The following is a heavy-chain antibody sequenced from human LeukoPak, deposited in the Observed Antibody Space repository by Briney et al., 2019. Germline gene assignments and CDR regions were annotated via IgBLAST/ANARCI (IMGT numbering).Heavy chain of an antibody. CDR3: ARGHYGDYPYYYYGMDV. V-gene: IGHV1-69*01. D-gene: IGHD4-17*01. J-gene: IGHJ6*04. CDR1: GGTFSSYA. CDR2: IIPIFGTA. Sequence: SVKVSCKASGGTFSSYAISWVRQAPGQGLEWMGGIIPIFGTANYAQKFQGRVTITADESTSTAYMELSSLGSEDTAVYYCARGHYGDYPYYYYGMDVWGKGTTVTVSS.